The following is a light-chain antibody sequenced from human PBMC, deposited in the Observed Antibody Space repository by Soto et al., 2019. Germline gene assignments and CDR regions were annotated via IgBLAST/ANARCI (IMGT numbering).Light chain of an antibody. CDR2: GAS. J-gene: IGKJ1*01. Sequence: EIVITQSPATLSVSPGERSTLSCMASQSVSSNLAWYQQKPGQAPRLLIYGASSRATGIPDRFSGSGSGTDFTLTISRLEPEDFAVYYCQQYGSSLWTVGQVTKVEIK. CDR3: QQYGSSLWT. CDR1: QSVSSN. V-gene: IGKV3-20*01.